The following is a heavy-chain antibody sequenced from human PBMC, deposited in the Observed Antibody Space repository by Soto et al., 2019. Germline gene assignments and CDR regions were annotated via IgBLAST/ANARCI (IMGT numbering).Heavy chain of an antibody. V-gene: IGHV4-59*08. CDR3: ARREGSSGWYWIDY. CDR2: IYYSGST. Sequence: SETLSLTCTVSGGSISSYYWSWIRQPPGKGLEWIGYIYYSGSTNYNPSLKSRVTISVDTSKNQFSLKLSSVTAADTAVYYCARREGSSGWYWIDYWGQGTLVT. D-gene: IGHD6-19*01. J-gene: IGHJ4*02. CDR1: GGSISSYY.